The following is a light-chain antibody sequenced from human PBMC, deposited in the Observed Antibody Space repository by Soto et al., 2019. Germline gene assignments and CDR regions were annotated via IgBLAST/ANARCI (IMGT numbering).Light chain of an antibody. Sequence: DIQMTQSPSTLSASVGDRVTITCRASLTISGWLAWYQQKPGKAPKFLIYDVSNLESWVPLRFSGSGSGTEFTLTISSLPPDDFATYYCQQYSAYPWTFGQGTKVEIK. CDR3: QQYSAYPWT. CDR1: LTISGW. CDR2: DVS. J-gene: IGKJ1*01. V-gene: IGKV1-5*01.